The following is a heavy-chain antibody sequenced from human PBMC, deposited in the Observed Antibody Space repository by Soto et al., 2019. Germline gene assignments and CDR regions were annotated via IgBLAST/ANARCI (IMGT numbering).Heavy chain of an antibody. D-gene: IGHD6-6*01. CDR3: VYSSSSRGGVGDY. Sequence: GGSLRLSCAASGFTFSSYAMSWVRQAPGKGLEWVSAISGSGGSTYYADSVKGRFTISRDNSKNTLYLQMNSLRAEDTAVYYCVYSSSSRGGVGDYWGQGTLVTVSS. J-gene: IGHJ4*02. V-gene: IGHV3-23*01. CDR1: GFTFSSYA. CDR2: ISGSGGST.